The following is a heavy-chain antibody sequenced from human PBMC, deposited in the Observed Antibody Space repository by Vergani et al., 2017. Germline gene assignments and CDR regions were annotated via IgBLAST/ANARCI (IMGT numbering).Heavy chain of an antibody. V-gene: IGHV7-4-1*02. CDR3: ATAAPGSSGYYPTLDAFDI. J-gene: IGHJ3*02. CDR2: INTNTGNP. D-gene: IGHD3-22*01. CDR1: GFTFSSYA. Sequence: QVQLVESGGGVVQPGRSLRLSCAASGFTFSSYAMNWVRQAPGQGLEWMGWINTNTGNPTYAQGFTGRFVFSLDTSVSTAYLQISSLKAEDTAVYYCATAAPGSSGYYPTLDAFDIWGQGTMVTVSS.